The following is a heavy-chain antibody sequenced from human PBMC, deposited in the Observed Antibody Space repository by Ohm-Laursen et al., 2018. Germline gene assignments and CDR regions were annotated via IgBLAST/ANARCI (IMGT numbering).Heavy chain of an antibody. CDR1: GFTVSSSY. CDR2: IYSGGST. CDR3: AKLLSGGLFPPGAFDI. J-gene: IGHJ3*02. V-gene: IGHV3-66*01. Sequence: SLRLSCAASGFTVSSSYMSWVRQAPGKGLEWVSLIYSGGSTYYADSVKGRFTISRDNSKNTLYLQMNSLRAEDTAVYYCAKLLSGGLFPPGAFDIWGQGTMVTVSS. D-gene: IGHD6-19*01.